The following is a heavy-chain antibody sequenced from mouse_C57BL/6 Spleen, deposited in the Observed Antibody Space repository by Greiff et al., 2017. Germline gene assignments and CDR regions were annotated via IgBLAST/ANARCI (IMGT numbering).Heavy chain of an antibody. CDR3: AREYYGSSPMDD. CDR1: GYAFTNYL. J-gene: IGHJ4*01. Sequence: QVQLQQSGAELVRPGTSVKVSCKASGYAFTNYLIEWVKQRPGQGLEWIGVINPGSGGTNYNEKFKGKATLTADKSSSTAYLQLSSLTSEDSAVYFCAREYYGSSPMDDWGQGTSVTVSS. CDR2: INPGSGGT. D-gene: IGHD1-1*01. V-gene: IGHV1-54*01.